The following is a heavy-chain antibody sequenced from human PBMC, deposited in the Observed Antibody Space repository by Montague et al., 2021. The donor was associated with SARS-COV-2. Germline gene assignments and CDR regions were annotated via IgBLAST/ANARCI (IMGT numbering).Heavy chain of an antibody. Sequence: SETLSLTCAVYGGSLSGYYWSWIRQPPGKGLEWIGEINHSGSTNYNPSLNSRVTISLDTSKNQFSLKLSSVTAADTAVYYCARGRRRYSWRDDTSYYYGMDVWGQGTTVTVSS. D-gene: IGHD1-20*01. J-gene: IGHJ6*02. CDR1: GGSLSGYY. CDR2: INHSGST. V-gene: IGHV4-34*01. CDR3: ARGRRRYSWRDDTSYYYGMDV.